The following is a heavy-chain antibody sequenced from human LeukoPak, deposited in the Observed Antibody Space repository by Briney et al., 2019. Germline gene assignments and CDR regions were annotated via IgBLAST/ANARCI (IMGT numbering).Heavy chain of an antibody. Sequence: GESLKISCEGSGYSFSNYWISWVRQMPGKGLEWMGTIDPGDSYTNYSPSFQGHVTISADKSISTAYLQWSSLKASDTAMYYCARHSGRDSFDYWGQGTLDTVSS. D-gene: IGHD1-14*01. V-gene: IGHV5-10-1*01. CDR2: IDPGDSYT. CDR1: GYSFSNYW. CDR3: ARHSGRDSFDY. J-gene: IGHJ4*02.